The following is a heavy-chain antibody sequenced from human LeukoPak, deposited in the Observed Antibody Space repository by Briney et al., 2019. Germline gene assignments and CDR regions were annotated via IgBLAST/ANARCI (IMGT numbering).Heavy chain of an antibody. Sequence: PGGSLRLSCAASGFTFSSYSMNWVRQAPGKGLEWVSSISSSSSYIYYADSVKGRFTISRDNAKNSLYLQMNSLRAEDTAVYYCARESGLYYDSSGYYFNWFDPWGQGTLVTVSS. CDR1: GFTFSSYS. D-gene: IGHD3-22*01. J-gene: IGHJ5*02. CDR2: ISSSSSYI. V-gene: IGHV3-21*01. CDR3: ARESGLYYDSSGYYFNWFDP.